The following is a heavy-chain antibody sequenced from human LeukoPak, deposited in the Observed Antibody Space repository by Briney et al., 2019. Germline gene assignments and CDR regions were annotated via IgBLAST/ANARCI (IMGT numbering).Heavy chain of an antibody. V-gene: IGHV4-34*01. CDR3: ARTSGWSGNYFDY. D-gene: IGHD6-19*01. CDR1: GGSFSGYH. J-gene: IGHJ4*02. Sequence: SETLSLTCAVYGGSFSGYHWSWIRQPPGKGLEWIGEINHRGSTNYNPSLKSRVTISVDTSKNQFSLKLSSVSAADTAVYYCARTSGWSGNYFDYWGQGTLVTVSS. CDR2: INHRGST.